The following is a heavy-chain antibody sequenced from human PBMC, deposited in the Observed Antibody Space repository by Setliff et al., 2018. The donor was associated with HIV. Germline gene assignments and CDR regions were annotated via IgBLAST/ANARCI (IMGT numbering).Heavy chain of an antibody. V-gene: IGHV1-2*02. CDR2: INPNSGGT. Sequence: ASVKVSCKASGYTFTGYYMHWVRQAPGQGLEWMGWINPNSGGTTYAQKFQGRVTMTRDTSTSTAYMELRSLRSDDTAVYYCARVIDYGVLYWSYYMDVWGKGTTVTVSS. CDR1: GYTFTGYY. CDR3: ARVIDYGVLYWSYYMDV. J-gene: IGHJ6*03. D-gene: IGHD4-17*01.